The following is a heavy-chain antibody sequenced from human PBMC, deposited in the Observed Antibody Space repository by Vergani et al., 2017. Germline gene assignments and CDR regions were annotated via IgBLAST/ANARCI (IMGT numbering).Heavy chain of an antibody. CDR1: GGPISSYY. Sequence: QVQLQESGPGLVKPSETLSLTCTVSGGPISSYYWSWIRQPPGKGLEWIGYIYYSGSTNYNPSLKSRVTISVDTSKNQFSLKLSSVTAADTAVYYCARDRGIVGATTGGMDVWGQGTTVTVYS. J-gene: IGHJ6*02. CDR2: IYYSGST. CDR3: ARDRGIVGATTGGMDV. V-gene: IGHV4-59*01. D-gene: IGHD1-26*01.